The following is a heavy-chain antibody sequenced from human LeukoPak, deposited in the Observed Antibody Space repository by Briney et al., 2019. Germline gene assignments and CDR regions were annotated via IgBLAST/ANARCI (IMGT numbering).Heavy chain of an antibody. CDR1: GGSITSTNW. J-gene: IGHJ4*02. V-gene: IGHV4-4*02. CDR2: ISLTGRT. Sequence: SETLSLTCGVSGGSITSTNWWSWVRQPPGQGLEWIGEISLTGRTNYNPPLIGRVIMSLDESRNQLSLTLTSVTAADTAMYYCTRESGPYCPFGYWGQGTLVVVPS. D-gene: IGHD1-26*01. CDR3: TRESGPYCPFGY.